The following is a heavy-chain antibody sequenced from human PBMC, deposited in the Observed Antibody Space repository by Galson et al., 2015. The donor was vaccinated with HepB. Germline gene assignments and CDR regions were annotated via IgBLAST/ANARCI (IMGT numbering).Heavy chain of an antibody. V-gene: IGHV4-34*01. Sequence: SETLSLTCAVYGGSFSGYYWTWIRQPPGKGLEWIGEINHSGSTNYNPSLESRVTISLDMSKKQFSLSLNFVTAADTAVYYCARAGAHSWFDPWGRGTLVTVSS. CDR1: GGSFSGYY. CDR2: INHSGST. J-gene: IGHJ5*02. D-gene: IGHD1-14*01. CDR3: ARAGAHSWFDP.